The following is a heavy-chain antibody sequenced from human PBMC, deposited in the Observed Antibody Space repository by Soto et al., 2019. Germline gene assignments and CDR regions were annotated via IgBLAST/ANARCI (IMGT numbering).Heavy chain of an antibody. CDR3: AKNFGGLYSSGPDYFDY. Sequence: GGSLRLSCAASGFTFSSYAMSWVRQAPGKGLEWVSAISGSGGSTYYADSVKGRFTISRDNSKNTLYLQMNSLRAEDTTVYYCAKNFGGLYSSGPDYFDYWGQGTLVTVSS. CDR2: ISGSGGST. J-gene: IGHJ4*02. V-gene: IGHV3-23*01. D-gene: IGHD5-18*01. CDR1: GFTFSSYA.